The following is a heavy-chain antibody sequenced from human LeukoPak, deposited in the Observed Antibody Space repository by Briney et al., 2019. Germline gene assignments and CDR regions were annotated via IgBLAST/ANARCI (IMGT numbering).Heavy chain of an antibody. CDR1: GYSFTIYA. CDR2: INTVNGNT. Sequence: GASVKVSCKASGYSFTIYALHWVRQAPGQRLEWMGWINTVNGNTQYSQNFQDRITIARDTSANTIYMELSSLRSEDMAVFYCTRDRGTNWWDGMDVWGQGTTVTVSS. D-gene: IGHD2-8*02. V-gene: IGHV1-3*04. CDR3: TRDRGTNWWDGMDV. J-gene: IGHJ6*02.